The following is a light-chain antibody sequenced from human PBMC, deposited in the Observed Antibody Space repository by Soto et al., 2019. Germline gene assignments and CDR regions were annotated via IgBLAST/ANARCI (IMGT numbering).Light chain of an antibody. J-gene: IGLJ1*01. CDR1: SSNIGAGFA. CDR2: GNN. Sequence: QSVLTQPPSVSGAPGQMVTISCTGSSSNIGAGFAVNWYQQLPGTAPKLIVYGNNNRPSGVPDRFSGSKSGTSGSLAITGLQAEDEADYYCQSYRTGPRGVVGTGTKLTVL. V-gene: IGLV1-40*01. CDR3: QSYRTGPRGV.